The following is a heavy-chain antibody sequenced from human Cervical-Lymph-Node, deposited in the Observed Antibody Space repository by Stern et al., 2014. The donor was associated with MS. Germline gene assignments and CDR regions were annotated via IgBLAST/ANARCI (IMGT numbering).Heavy chain of an antibody. Sequence: VQLVESGGGLVQPGGTLRLSCVASGFTFSSYAINWVRQAPGTGLQWVSAIDASGESTYYEDYVQGRVTISRDNSKNTVQLQMTSLRAENTAMYFCALLATPSDYWGQGTLVAVSS. J-gene: IGHJ4*02. D-gene: IGHD2-15*01. V-gene: IGHV3-23*04. CDR3: ALLATPSDY. CDR1: GFTFSSYA. CDR2: IDASGEST.